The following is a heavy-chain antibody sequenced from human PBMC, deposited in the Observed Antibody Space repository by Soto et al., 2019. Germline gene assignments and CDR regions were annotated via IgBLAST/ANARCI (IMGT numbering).Heavy chain of an antibody. J-gene: IGHJ6*03. CDR2: INSDGSST. CDR3: ALKHSSTWAYYYYYMDV. V-gene: IGHV3-74*01. CDR1: GFTFSRYW. D-gene: IGHD6-13*01. Sequence: GGSLRLSCAASGFTFSRYWMHWVRQAPGKGLVWVSRINSDGSSTSYADSVKGRFTISRDNAKNTLYLQMNSLRAEDTAVYYCALKHSSTWAYYYYYMDVWGKGTTVTVSS.